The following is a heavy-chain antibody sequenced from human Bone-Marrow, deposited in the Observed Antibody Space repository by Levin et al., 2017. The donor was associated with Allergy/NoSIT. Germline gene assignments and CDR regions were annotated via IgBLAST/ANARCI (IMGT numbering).Heavy chain of an antibody. CDR1: GGSIDSTTYY. J-gene: IGHJ6*02. D-gene: IGHD6-13*01. V-gene: IGHV4-39*01. CDR2: SYYSGAT. Sequence: SQTLSLTCTVSGGSIDSTTYYWGWIRQTPGKGLEWIGCSYYSGATYYNPSLRSRVTISVDTSKNQFSLKLSSVTAADTAVYYCARRSPFGSSHMDVWGQGTTVTVSS. CDR3: ARRSPFGSSHMDV.